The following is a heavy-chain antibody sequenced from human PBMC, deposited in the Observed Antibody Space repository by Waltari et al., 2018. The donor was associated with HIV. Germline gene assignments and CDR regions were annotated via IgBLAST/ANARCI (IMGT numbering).Heavy chain of an antibody. D-gene: IGHD4-4*01. CDR3: ANGGDYSGARVFHN. Sequence: EVHLLESRGGLLQPGGSLRLSCTASGFTFSIYAMSWVRQAPGRGLEWVSSVSASGSGTYYADSVKGRFTISRDNSQNTLYLQMNSLRVEDTGVYYCANGGDYSGARVFHNWGQGTLVTVSS. CDR1: GFTFSIYA. CDR2: VSASGSGT. J-gene: IGHJ4*02. V-gene: IGHV3-23*01.